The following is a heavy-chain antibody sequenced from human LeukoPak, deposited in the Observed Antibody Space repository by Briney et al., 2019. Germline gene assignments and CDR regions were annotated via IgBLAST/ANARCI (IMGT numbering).Heavy chain of an antibody. D-gene: IGHD1-14*01. CDR1: GFTFSSYS. CDR2: ISSSSSYI. Sequence: GGSLRLSCAAFGFTFSSYSMNWVRQAPGKGLEWVSSISSSSSYIYYADSVKGRFTISRDNAKNSLYLQMNSLRAEDTAVYYCASRYMASYYFDYWGQGTLVTVSS. CDR3: ASRYMASYYFDY. J-gene: IGHJ4*02. V-gene: IGHV3-21*01.